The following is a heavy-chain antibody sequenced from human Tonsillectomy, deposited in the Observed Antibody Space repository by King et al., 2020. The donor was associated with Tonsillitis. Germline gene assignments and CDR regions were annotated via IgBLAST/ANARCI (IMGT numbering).Heavy chain of an antibody. CDR1: GFTFGNYD. CDR3: AKDGIGLSYWYFDL. V-gene: IGHV3-30*18. Sequence: VQLVESGGGVVQPGTSLRLSCAASGFTFGNYDMHWVRQAPGKGLEWVALIAYDASYENYADSVKGRFTISRDNSKNTLYLEMNSLRVEDTAVYYCAKDGIGLSYWYFDLWGRGTLVTVSS. J-gene: IGHJ2*01. D-gene: IGHD3-16*02. CDR2: IAYDASYE.